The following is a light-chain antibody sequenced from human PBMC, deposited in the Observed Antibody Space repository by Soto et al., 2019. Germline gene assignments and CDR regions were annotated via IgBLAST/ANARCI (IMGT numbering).Light chain of an antibody. CDR3: QQYNNWPPYT. V-gene: IGKV3-15*01. Sequence: EIVMTQSPATLSVSPGERVTLSCRASQSVSSYLAWYQQKPGRAPRLLIYGASTRATDIPARFSGSGSGTEFTLTISSLQSEDFAVYYCQQYNNWPPYTFGQGTKLEIK. CDR1: QSVSSY. CDR2: GAS. J-gene: IGKJ2*01.